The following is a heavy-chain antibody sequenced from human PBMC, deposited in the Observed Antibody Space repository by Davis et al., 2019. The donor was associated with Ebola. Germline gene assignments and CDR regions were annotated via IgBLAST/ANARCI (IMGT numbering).Heavy chain of an antibody. Sequence: SETLSLTCTVSGGSISSSSYYWGWIRQPPGKGLEWIGSIYYSGSTYYNPSLKSRVTISVDTSKNQFSLKLGSVTAADTAVYFCARRGGQLASYYMDVWGKGTTVTVSS. CDR1: GGSISSSSYY. CDR2: IYYSGST. J-gene: IGHJ6*03. CDR3: ARRGGQLASYYMDV. V-gene: IGHV4-39*07. D-gene: IGHD6-6*01.